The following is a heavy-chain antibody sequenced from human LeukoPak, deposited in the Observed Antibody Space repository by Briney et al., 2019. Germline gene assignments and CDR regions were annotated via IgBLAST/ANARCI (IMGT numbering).Heavy chain of an antibody. CDR2: TYYTSKWHH. J-gene: IGHJ6*03. V-gene: IGHV6-1*01. Sequence: SQTLPLTRAISRDSVPSNRAAWHWIRQSPSRGLEWLGRTYYTSKWHHDYAVFVSSRIIINPDTSKNQFSLQVNSVTPEDTAVYYCARESRGTTYDMDVWGKGTTVTVSS. D-gene: IGHD4-17*01. CDR1: RDSVPSNRAA. CDR3: ARESRGTTYDMDV.